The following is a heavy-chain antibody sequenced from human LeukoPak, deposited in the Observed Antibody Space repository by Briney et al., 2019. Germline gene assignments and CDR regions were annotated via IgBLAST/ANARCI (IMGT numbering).Heavy chain of an antibody. CDR2: FNTYTGNP. D-gene: IGHD2-2*01. V-gene: IGHV7-81*01. CDR1: GGTFSSYA. J-gene: IGHJ4*02. Sequence: ASVKVSCKASGGTFSSYAISWVRQAPGQGLEWMGWFNTYTGNPTYAQGFTGRFVFSMDTSASTAYLQISSLKAEDMAMYYCARSWERDIVVVPAAPRFDYWGQGTLVTVSS. CDR3: ARSWERDIVVVPAAPRFDY.